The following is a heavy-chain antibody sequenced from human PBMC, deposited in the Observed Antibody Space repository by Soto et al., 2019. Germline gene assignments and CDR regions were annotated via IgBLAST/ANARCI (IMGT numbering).Heavy chain of an antibody. D-gene: IGHD1-26*01. V-gene: IGHV3-48*02. CDR1: GFTFSSYS. J-gene: IGHJ4*02. CDR3: GSRTRNYSGRYFDY. Sequence: EVQLVESGGGLVQPGGSLRLSCAASGFTFSSYSMNWVRQAPGKGLEWVSYISSSSSTIYYADSVKGRFTISRDNAKNSLCLQMNSLGDEAAAVYDCGSRTRNYSGRYFDYWGQGTLVTVCS. CDR2: ISSSSSTI.